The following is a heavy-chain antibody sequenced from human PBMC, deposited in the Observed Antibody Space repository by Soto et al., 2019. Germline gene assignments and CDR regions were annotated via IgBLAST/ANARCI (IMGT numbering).Heavy chain of an antibody. CDR1: GFTFSSYW. V-gene: IGHV3-74*03. Sequence: PGGSLRLSCAASGFTFSSYWMHWVRQAPGKGLVWVSRINSDGSSTTYADSVKGRFTISRDNAKNTVYLQMNSLRAEDTAVYYCARSLQGPGAFDIWGQGTMVTVSS. CDR2: INSDGSST. J-gene: IGHJ3*02. CDR3: ARSLQGPGAFDI.